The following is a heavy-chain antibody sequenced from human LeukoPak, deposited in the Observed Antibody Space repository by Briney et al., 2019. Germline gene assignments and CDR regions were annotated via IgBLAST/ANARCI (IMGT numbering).Heavy chain of an antibody. Sequence: GESLKISCKGSGYSFTSYWIGWMRQMPGKGLEWMGIIYPGDSDTRYSPSFQGQVTISADKSISTAYLQWSSLKASDTAMYYCARHLYGSGSSYYYYYGMDVWGQGTTVTVSS. J-gene: IGHJ6*02. D-gene: IGHD3-10*01. CDR1: GYSFTSYW. CDR2: IYPGDSDT. CDR3: ARHLYGSGSSYYYYYGMDV. V-gene: IGHV5-51*01.